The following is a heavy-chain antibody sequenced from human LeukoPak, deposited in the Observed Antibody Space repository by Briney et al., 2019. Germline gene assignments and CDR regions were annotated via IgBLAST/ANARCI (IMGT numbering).Heavy chain of an antibody. CDR3: ARDSTATTTDY. J-gene: IGHJ4*02. D-gene: IGHD4-17*01. CDR1: GFTVSSNY. Sequence: QPGGSLRLSCAASGFTVSSNYMTWVRQAPGKGLGWVSVIYSGDSTYYADSVKGRFTISRDSSKNTLYLQMNSLRAEDTAVYYCARDSTATTTDYWGQGALVTVSS. CDR2: IYSGDST. V-gene: IGHV3-53*01.